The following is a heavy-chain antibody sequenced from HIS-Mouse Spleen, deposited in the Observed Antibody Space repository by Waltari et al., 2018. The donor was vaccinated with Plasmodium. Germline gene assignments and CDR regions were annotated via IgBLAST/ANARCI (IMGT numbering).Heavy chain of an antibody. D-gene: IGHD6-13*01. V-gene: IGHV3-21*01. J-gene: IGHJ4*02. CDR3: ARDRSAAALLGY. CDR2: IRSSSSYI. CDR1: GFTFSSYS. Sequence: EVQLVESGGGLVKPGGSLRLSCAASGFTFSSYSMNWVRQAPGKGLEGVSSIRSSSSYIYYADSVKGRFTISRDNAKNSLYLQMNSLRAEDTAVYYCARDRSAAALLGYWGQGTLVTVSS.